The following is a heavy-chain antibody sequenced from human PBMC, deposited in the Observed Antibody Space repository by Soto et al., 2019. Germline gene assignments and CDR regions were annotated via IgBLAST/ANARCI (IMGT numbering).Heavy chain of an antibody. CDR3: ARDQPFLPGIAAAGPVGDYYGMDV. CDR1: GGTFSSYA. D-gene: IGHD6-13*01. Sequence: ASVKVSCKASGGTFSSYAISWVRQAPGQGLEWMGGIIPIFGTANYAQKFQGRVTITADESTSTAYMELSSLRSEDTAVYYCARDQPFLPGIAAAGPVGDYYGMDVWGQGTTVTVSS. CDR2: IIPIFGTA. V-gene: IGHV1-69*13. J-gene: IGHJ6*02.